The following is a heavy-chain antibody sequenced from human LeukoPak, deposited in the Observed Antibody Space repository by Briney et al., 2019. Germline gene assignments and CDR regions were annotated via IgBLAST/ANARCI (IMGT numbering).Heavy chain of an antibody. V-gene: IGHV3-7*01. Sequence: GWSLRLSRAGSGFTIGSYWMSWVRQAPGKGLEWVANIRHDGSEKYYVDSVKGWLTISRDNAKNSLYLQMNSLRAEDTGIYYCARAGYYGDDAFDLWGQGTMVTVSS. D-gene: IGHD2/OR15-2a*01. CDR2: IRHDGSEK. CDR1: GFTIGSYW. J-gene: IGHJ3*01. CDR3: ARAGYYGDDAFDL.